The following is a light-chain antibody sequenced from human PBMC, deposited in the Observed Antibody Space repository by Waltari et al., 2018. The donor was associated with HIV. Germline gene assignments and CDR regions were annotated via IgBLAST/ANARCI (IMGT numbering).Light chain of an antibody. Sequence: SVVTQPPQASGTPGQNISTSRSAGLPNPRANFFYWYQQRPGTAPRLLLYRNDQRPSGVPDRFSGSKSATSASLAISGLRSEDEADYHCSTWDNSLSHWVFGGGTKVTVL. J-gene: IGLJ3*02. V-gene: IGLV1-47*01. CDR1: LPNPRANF. CDR2: RND. CDR3: STWDNSLSHWV.